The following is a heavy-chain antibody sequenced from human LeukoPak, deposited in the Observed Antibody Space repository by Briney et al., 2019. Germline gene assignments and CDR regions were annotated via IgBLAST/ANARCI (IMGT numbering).Heavy chain of an antibody. CDR3: TKNVMVKRYIDY. J-gene: IGHJ4*02. V-gene: IGHV3-23*01. CDR1: GFTFSTSA. CDR2: ISASGGST. Sequence: GGSLRLSCAASGFTFSTSAMTWVRQAPGKGLEWVSGISASGGSTYYADSVKGRFTISRDNSKNTLYLQVNSLRVEDTAIYYCTKNVMVKRYIDYWGQGTVVTVSS. D-gene: IGHD5-18*01.